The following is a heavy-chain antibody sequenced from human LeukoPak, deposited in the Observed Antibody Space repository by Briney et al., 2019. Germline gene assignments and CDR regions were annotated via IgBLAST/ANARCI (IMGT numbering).Heavy chain of an antibody. V-gene: IGHV3-64D*06. CDR3: VPKGTEGY. Sequence: PGGSLRLSCSASGFAFSGYAMHWVRQAPGKGLQYVSAISPTGGSTYYADSVKGRFSISRDNSKNTLYLQMSSLRPEDTAVYYCVPKGTEGYWGPGTLVTVSS. CDR2: ISPTGGST. J-gene: IGHJ4*02. CDR1: GFAFSGYA.